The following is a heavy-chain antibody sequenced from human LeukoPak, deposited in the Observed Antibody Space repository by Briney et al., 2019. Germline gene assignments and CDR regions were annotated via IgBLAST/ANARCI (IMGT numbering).Heavy chain of an antibody. CDR1: GYTLTGYY. CDR2: MNPNSGGT. J-gene: IGHJ5*02. V-gene: IGHV1-2*02. Sequence: ASVKVSCKASGYTLTGYYMHWVRQAPGQGLEWKGWMNPNSGGTKYAQKLQGRVTMTRDTSISTAYMELSRLRSDDTAMYYCARDKLGLGELSLYDQWGQGTLVTVFS. CDR3: ARDKLGLGELSLYDQ. D-gene: IGHD3-16*02.